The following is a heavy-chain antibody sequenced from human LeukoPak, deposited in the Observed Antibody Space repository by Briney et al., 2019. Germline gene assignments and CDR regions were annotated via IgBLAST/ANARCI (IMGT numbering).Heavy chain of an antibody. D-gene: IGHD5-18*01. Sequence: SVKVSCKASGGTFSSYAISWVRQAPGQGLEWMGGIIPIFGTANYAQKFQGRVTITADKSTSTAYMELSSLRSEDTAVYYCARTADTAMASFFDYWGQGTLVTVSS. CDR1: GGTFSSYA. J-gene: IGHJ4*02. V-gene: IGHV1-69*06. CDR3: ARTADTAMASFFDY. CDR2: IIPIFGTA.